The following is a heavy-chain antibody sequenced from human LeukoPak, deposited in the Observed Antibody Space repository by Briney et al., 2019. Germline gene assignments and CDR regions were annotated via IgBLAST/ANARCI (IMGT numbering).Heavy chain of an antibody. J-gene: IGHJ6*03. CDR2: INYGGST. CDR1: GGSISSSSYY. CDR3: ARRPQSYIDV. Sequence: SETLSLTCTVSGGSISSSSYYWGWIRQPPGKGLEWIGSINYGGSTYYNPSLKSRVTISVDTSKNQFSLKLSSVTAADTAVYYCARRPQSYIDVWGKGTTVTVS. V-gene: IGHV4-39*01.